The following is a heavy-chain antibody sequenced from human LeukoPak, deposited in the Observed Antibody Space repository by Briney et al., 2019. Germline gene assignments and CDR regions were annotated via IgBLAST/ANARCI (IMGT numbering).Heavy chain of an antibody. Sequence: GGSLRLSCAASGFTFTNYWMTWVRQAPGKGLEWVAFIRYDGSNKYYADSVKGRFTISRDNSKNTIYLQMNSLRPEDTALYYCAKTKGNYDFWSGLDYWGQGTLVTVSS. J-gene: IGHJ4*02. CDR1: GFTFTNYW. D-gene: IGHD3-3*01. CDR3: AKTKGNYDFWSGLDY. CDR2: IRYDGSNK. V-gene: IGHV3-30*02.